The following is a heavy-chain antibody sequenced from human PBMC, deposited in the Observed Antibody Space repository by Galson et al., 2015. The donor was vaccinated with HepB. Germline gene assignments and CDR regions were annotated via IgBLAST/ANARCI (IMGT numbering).Heavy chain of an antibody. CDR1: GYTFTGYY. Sequence: SVKVSCKASGYTFTGYYMHWVRQAPGQGLEWMGWINPNSGGTNYAQKFQGRVTMTRDTSISTAYMELSRLRSDDTAVYYCARDPPYDFWSGGAFDICGQGTIVIVSA. CDR3: ARDPPYDFWSGGAFDI. V-gene: IGHV1-2*02. D-gene: IGHD3-3*01. J-gene: IGHJ3*02. CDR2: INPNSGGT.